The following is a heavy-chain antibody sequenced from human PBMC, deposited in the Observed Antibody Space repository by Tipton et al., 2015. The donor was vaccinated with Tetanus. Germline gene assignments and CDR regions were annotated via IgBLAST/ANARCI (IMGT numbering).Heavy chain of an antibody. Sequence: TLSLTCTVSGGSISSYYWSWIRQPPGKGLEWIGYIYYSGSTNYNPSLKSRVTISVDTSKNQFSLKLSSVTAADTAVYYCARDPGIAVAGTYFDYWGQGTLVTVSS. J-gene: IGHJ4*02. V-gene: IGHV4-59*01. CDR1: GGSISSYY. CDR3: ARDPGIAVAGTYFDY. D-gene: IGHD6-19*01. CDR2: IYYSGST.